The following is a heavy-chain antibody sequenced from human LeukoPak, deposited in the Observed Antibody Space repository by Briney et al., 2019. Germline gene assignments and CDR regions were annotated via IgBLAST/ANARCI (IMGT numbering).Heavy chain of an antibody. Sequence: GGSLRLSCAASGFTFSSYGMHWVRQAPGKGLEWVAFIRYDGSNKYYADSVKGRFTISRDNSKNTLYLQMNSLRAEDTAVYYCAKDRIRTLAAAGTGWFDPWGQGTLVTVSS. CDR3: AKDRIRTLAAAGTGWFDP. D-gene: IGHD6-13*01. CDR1: GFTFSSYG. V-gene: IGHV3-30*02. J-gene: IGHJ5*02. CDR2: IRYDGSNK.